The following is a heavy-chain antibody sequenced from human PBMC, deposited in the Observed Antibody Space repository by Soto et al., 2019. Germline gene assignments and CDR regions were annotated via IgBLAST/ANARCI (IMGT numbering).Heavy chain of an antibody. J-gene: IGHJ6*02. CDR1: GGTFSSYA. CDR2: IIPIFGTA. Sequence: QVQLVQSGAEVKKPGSSVKVSCKASGGTFSSYAISWVRQAPGQGLEWMGGIIPIFGTANYAQKFQGRVTITADESTSTAYMELSSLRSVATAVYYCARVTSSSPPYYYYGMDVWGQGTTVTVSS. V-gene: IGHV1-69*12. CDR3: ARVTSSSPPYYYYGMDV. D-gene: IGHD6-6*01.